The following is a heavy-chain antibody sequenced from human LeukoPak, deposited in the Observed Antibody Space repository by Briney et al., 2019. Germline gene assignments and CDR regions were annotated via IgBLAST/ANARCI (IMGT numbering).Heavy chain of an antibody. CDR1: GFTFSSYE. Sequence: GGSLRLSCAASGFTFSSYEMNWVRQAPGKGLEWVSYISSSGSTIYYADSVKGRFTISRDNAKNSLYLQMNSLRAGDTAVYYCARGASYYDILTGSRFDYWAQGTLVTVSS. J-gene: IGHJ4*02. D-gene: IGHD3-9*01. V-gene: IGHV3-48*03. CDR2: ISSSGSTI. CDR3: ARGASYYDILTGSRFDY.